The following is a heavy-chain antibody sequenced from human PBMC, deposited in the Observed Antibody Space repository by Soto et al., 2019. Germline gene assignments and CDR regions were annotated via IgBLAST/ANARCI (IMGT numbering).Heavy chain of an antibody. D-gene: IGHD2-8*02. V-gene: IGHV4-39*01. CDR2: IYYSGST. CDR1: GGSISSSSYY. J-gene: IGHJ4*02. Sequence: LSLTCTVSGGSISSSSYYWGWIRQPPGKGLEWIGSIYYSGSTYYNPSLKSRVTISVDTSKNQFSLKLSSVTAADTAVYYCARRVLVHYFDYWGQGTLVTVSS. CDR3: ARRVLVHYFDY.